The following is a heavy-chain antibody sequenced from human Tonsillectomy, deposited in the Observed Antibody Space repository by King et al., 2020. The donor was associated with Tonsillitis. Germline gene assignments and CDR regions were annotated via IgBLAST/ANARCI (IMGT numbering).Heavy chain of an antibody. CDR3: ARTFWSGGTEGC. J-gene: IGHJ4*02. CDR2: ISSTGNTI. CDR1: GFTFNDYS. V-gene: IGHV3-48*01. D-gene: IGHD3-3*01. Sequence: VQLVESGGGLVQPGGSLRLSCAASGFTFNDYSMNWVRQAPGKGLEWLSYISSTGNTIYYADSLKGRFTISRDNAKNSLFLQMNSLRAEDTAVYYCARTFWSGGTEGCWGQGTLVTVSS.